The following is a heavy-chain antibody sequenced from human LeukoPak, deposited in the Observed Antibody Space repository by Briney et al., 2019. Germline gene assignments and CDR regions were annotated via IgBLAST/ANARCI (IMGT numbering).Heavy chain of an antibody. Sequence: SETLSLTCAVYGGSFSGYYWSWIRQPSGKGLEWIGEINHSGSTNYNPSLKSRVTISVDTSKNQFSLKLSSVTAADTAVYYCASGARIRSSSWYGLDPWGQGTLVTVSS. J-gene: IGHJ5*02. CDR1: GGSFSGYY. D-gene: IGHD6-13*01. CDR2: INHSGST. CDR3: ASGARIRSSSWYGLDP. V-gene: IGHV4-34*01.